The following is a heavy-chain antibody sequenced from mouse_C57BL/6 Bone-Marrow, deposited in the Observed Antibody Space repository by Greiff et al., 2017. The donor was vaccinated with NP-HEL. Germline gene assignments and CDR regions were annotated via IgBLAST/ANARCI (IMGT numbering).Heavy chain of an antibody. CDR2: IRNKANGYKT. D-gene: IGHD2-3*01. J-gene: IGHJ1*03. Sequence: EVQLVESGGGLVQPGGSLSLSCAASGFTFTDYYMSWVRQPPGKALEWLGFIRNKANGYKTEYSASVKGRFTISRDNSQSILYLQMHALRAEDMATEYCARLGSYDGDYVWYFDVWGTGTTVTVSS. V-gene: IGHV7-3*01. CDR1: GFTFTDYY. CDR3: ARLGSYDGDYVWYFDV.